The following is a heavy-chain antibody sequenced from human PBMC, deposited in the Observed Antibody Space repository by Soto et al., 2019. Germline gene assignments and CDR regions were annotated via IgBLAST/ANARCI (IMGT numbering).Heavy chain of an antibody. Sequence: ASVKVSCKTSGYTFTSYGIAWVRQAPGQGLEWMGWISTSKGNTNYARKFQGRVSMTIDTSTTTAYMELRSLTSDDTAVYYCAKNGQPPYYYYGLDVWGQGTKVTVSS. CDR2: ISTSKGNT. CDR3: AKNGQPPYYYYGLDV. J-gene: IGHJ6*02. V-gene: IGHV1-18*01. D-gene: IGHD2-8*01. CDR1: GYTFTSYG.